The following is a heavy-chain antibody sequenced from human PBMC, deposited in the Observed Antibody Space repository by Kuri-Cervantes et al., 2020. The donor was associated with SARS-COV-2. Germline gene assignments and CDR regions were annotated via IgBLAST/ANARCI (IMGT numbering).Heavy chain of an antibody. V-gene: IGHV3-48*01. CDR2: ISSSSSTI. Sequence: LSLTCAASGFTFSSYSMNWVRQAPGKGLEWVSYISSSSSTIYYADSVKGRFTISRDNAKNSLYLQMNSLRAEDTAVYYCARVAARLYYYYMDVWGKGTTVTVSS. CDR3: ARVAARLYYYYMDV. CDR1: GFTFSSYS. D-gene: IGHD6-6*01. J-gene: IGHJ6*03.